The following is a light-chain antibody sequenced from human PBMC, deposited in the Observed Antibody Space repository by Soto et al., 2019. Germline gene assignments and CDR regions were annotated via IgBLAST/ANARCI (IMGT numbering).Light chain of an antibody. CDR3: QKYNSAFWT. CDR2: TAS. V-gene: IGKV1-27*01. CDR1: QGINNY. Sequence: DIQMTQSPSSLSASVGDRVTITCRASQGINNYLAWYQQKPGEVPKLLIHTASTLQSGVPSRFSGSGSGTDFTLTISSLQSDDVATYYCQKYNSAFWTFGQGTKVEIK. J-gene: IGKJ1*01.